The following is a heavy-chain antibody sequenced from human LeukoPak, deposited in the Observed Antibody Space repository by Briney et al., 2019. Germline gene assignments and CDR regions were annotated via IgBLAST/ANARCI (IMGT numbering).Heavy chain of an antibody. CDR2: TYYRSKWYN. V-gene: IGHV6-1*01. Sequence: SQTLSLTCAISGDSVSSNSAAWNWIRQSPSRGLEWLGRTYYRSKWYNDYAVSVKSRITINPDTSKNQFSLKLSSVTAADTAVYYCARRPNYYDSSGYLDYWGQGTLVTVSS. CDR1: GDSVSSNSAA. CDR3: ARRPNYYDSSGYLDY. J-gene: IGHJ4*02. D-gene: IGHD3-22*01.